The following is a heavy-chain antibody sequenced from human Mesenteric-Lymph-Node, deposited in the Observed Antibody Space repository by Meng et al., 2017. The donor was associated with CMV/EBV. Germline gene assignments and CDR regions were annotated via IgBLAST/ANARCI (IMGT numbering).Heavy chain of an antibody. CDR1: GGSFSGYY. CDR2: MYYSGSP. CDR3: ARRGSGETDV. D-gene: IGHD4-17*01. J-gene: IGHJ6*02. V-gene: IGHV4-34*01. Sequence: SETLSLTCAVYGGSFSGYYWSWIRQPPGRGLEWIGSMYYSGSPYYNPSLKSRVTISVDTSRNQFSLKMSSVTAADTAVYYCARRGSGETDVWGQGTTVTVSS.